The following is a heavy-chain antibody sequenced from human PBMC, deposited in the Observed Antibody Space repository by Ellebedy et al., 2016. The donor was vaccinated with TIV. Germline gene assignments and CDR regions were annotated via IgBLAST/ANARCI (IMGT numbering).Heavy chain of an antibody. CDR3: AKIGPRDCTSTSCWFDP. D-gene: IGHD2-2*01. CDR1: GFTFTTYA. Sequence: GGSLRLXXAASGFTFTTYAMGWVRQAPGKGLDWVSAISADGVTTFYADSVTGRFTISRDNSKNTLFLQMNSLRAEGTAIYYCAKIGPRDCTSTSCWFDPWGQGTLVTVSS. V-gene: IGHV3-23*01. CDR2: ISADGVTT. J-gene: IGHJ5*02.